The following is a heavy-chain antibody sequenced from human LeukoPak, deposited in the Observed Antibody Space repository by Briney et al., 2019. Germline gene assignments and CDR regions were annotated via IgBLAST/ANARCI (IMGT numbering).Heavy chain of an antibody. V-gene: IGHV4-39*01. J-gene: IGHJ4*02. D-gene: IGHD6-13*01. CDR3: ARGHSSDY. CDR1: GGSISSSSYY. CDR2: IYYSGST. Sequence: PSETLSLTCTVSGGSISSSSYYWGWIRQPPGKGLEWIGSIYYSGSTYYNPSLKSRVTLSVDTSKNQFSLKLSSVTAADTAVYYCARGHSSDYWGQGTLVTVSS.